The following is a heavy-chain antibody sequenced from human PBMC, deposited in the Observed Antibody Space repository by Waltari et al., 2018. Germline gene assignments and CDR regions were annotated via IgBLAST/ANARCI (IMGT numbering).Heavy chain of an antibody. CDR2: INYSGNR. CDR3: GRLGGSMTTYQTFRDH. Sequence: RESGPGMVRTSETLSLNLHVSDYSIINGYYCGWLRQPPGKGIAWIESINYSGNRYINPSFESRVTISVDTSSNQFSLQLHSVTAADTAVYFCGRLGGSMTTYQTFRDHWGQGILVNVSS. CDR1: DYSIINGYY. V-gene: IGHV4-38-2*01. D-gene: IGHD2-21*01. J-gene: IGHJ5*02.